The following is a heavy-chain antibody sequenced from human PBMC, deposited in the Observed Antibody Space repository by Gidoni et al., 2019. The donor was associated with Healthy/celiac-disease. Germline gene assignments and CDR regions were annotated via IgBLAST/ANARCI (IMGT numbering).Heavy chain of an antibody. CDR3: ARVRSSGYFDAFDI. Sequence: EVQLVESGGGLVQPGGSLRLSCAASGFTFSSYSMNWVRQAPGKGLEWVSYISSSSSTIYYADSVKGRFTISRDNAKNSLYLQMNSLRAEDTAVYYCARVRSSGYFDAFDIWGQGTMVTVSS. D-gene: IGHD3-22*01. J-gene: IGHJ3*02. V-gene: IGHV3-48*01. CDR2: ISSSSSTI. CDR1: GFTFSSYS.